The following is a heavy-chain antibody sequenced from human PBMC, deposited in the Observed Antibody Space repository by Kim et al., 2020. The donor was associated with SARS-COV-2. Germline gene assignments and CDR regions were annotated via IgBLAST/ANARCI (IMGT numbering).Heavy chain of an antibody. CDR2: IYYSGSN. Sequence: SESLSLTCTVSGGSISSSSYYWGRIRQPPGKGLEWIGSIYYSGSNYYNPALKSRVTISVDTSKNQFSLKLSSVTAADTAVYYCARLEGHMVWGVIGPFYFDYWGQGTMVTVSS. D-gene: IGHD3-10*01. CDR3: ARLEGHMVWGVIGPFYFDY. CDR1: GGSISSSSYY. J-gene: IGHJ4*02. V-gene: IGHV4-39*01.